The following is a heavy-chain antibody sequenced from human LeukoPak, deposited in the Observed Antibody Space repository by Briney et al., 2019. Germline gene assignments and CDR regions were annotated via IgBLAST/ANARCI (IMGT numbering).Heavy chain of an antibody. CDR3: ARVDYDILTRRGAYFDY. CDR1: GDTFTSYG. Sequence: ASVKVSCKASGDTFTSYGISWVRQAPGQGVEWRGWISAYNGNTNYAQKLQGRVTMTTDTSTSTAYMELRSLRSDDTAVYYCARVDYDILTRRGAYFDYWGQGTLVTVSS. J-gene: IGHJ4*02. CDR2: ISAYNGNT. V-gene: IGHV1-18*01. D-gene: IGHD3-9*01.